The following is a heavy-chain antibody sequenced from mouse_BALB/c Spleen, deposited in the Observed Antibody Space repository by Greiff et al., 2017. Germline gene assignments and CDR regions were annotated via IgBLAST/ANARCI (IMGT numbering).Heavy chain of an antibody. CDR2: IGSGSSTI. V-gene: IGHV5-17*02. Sequence: EVKVVESGGGLVQPGGSRKLSCAASGFTFSSFGMHWVRQAPEKGLEWVAYIGSGSSTIYYADTVKGRFTISRDNPKNTLFLQMTSLRSEDTAMYYCARWDRGAMDYWGQGTSVTVSS. J-gene: IGHJ4*01. CDR1: GFTFSSFG. D-gene: IGHD4-1*01. CDR3: ARWDRGAMDY.